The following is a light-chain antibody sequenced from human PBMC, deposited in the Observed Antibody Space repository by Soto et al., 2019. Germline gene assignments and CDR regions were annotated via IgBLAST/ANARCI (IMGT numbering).Light chain of an antibody. CDR1: SSDVGGYNY. V-gene: IGLV2-14*01. J-gene: IGLJ3*02. Sequence: QSALTQPASVSGSPGQSITISCTGTSSDVGGYNYVSWYQKHPGKAPKLMIYGVSNRPSGISNRFSGSKSGNTASLTISGLQAEDEADYYCSSYTSSSTLRVFGGGTKLTVL. CDR3: SSYTSSSTLRV. CDR2: GVS.